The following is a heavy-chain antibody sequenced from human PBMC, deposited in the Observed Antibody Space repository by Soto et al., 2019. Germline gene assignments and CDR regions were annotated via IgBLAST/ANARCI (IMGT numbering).Heavy chain of an antibody. D-gene: IGHD3-10*01. V-gene: IGHV1-2*04. CDR3: ARGRSITIVRRVSLTGFDP. CDR1: GYTFTDYY. J-gene: IGHJ5*02. CDR2: FNPKSGGT. Sequence: ASVKVSCKASGYTFTDYYMHCVRQAPGQGLEWMGWFNPKSGGTNYVQKFQGWVTMTSDTSINTAFMELSRLRSDDTAVYFCARGRSITIVRRVSLTGFDPWGQGTLVTVSS.